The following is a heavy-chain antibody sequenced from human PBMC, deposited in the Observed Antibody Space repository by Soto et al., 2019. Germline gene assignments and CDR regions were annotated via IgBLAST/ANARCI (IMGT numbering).Heavy chain of an antibody. CDR1: GGTFSSYA. CDR3: ARSQGGSSSLDIYYYYYYGMDV. V-gene: IGHV1-69*01. D-gene: IGHD2-15*01. CDR2: IIPIFGTA. J-gene: IGHJ6*02. Sequence: QVQLVQSGAEVKKPGSSVKVSCKAPGGTFSSYAIGWVRQAPGQGLEWMGGIIPIFGTANYAQKFQGRVTITADESTSTGYMELSRLRSEDTAVYYCARSQGGSSSLDIYYYYYYGMDVWGQGTTVTVSS.